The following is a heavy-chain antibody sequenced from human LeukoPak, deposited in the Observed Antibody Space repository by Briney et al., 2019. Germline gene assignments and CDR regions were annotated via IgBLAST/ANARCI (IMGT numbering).Heavy chain of an antibody. CDR3: ARGGGIVVVPAAHNWFDP. J-gene: IGHJ5*02. V-gene: IGHV1-2*04. CDR2: INPSSGGT. CDR1: GYTFTSYD. D-gene: IGHD2-2*01. Sequence: ASVKVSCKASGYTFTSYDINWVRQATGQGLEWMGWINPSSGGTNYAQKFQGWVTMTRDTSISTAYMELSRLRSDDTAVYYCARGGGIVVVPAAHNWFDPWGQGTLVTVSS.